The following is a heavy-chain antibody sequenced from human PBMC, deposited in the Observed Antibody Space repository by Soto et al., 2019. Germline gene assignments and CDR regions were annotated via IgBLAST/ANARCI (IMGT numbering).Heavy chain of an antibody. D-gene: IGHD3-22*01. Sequence: ASVKVSCKASGYTFTSYAMHWVRQAPGQRLEWMGWINAGNGNTKYSQKFQGRVTITRDTSASTAYMELSGLRSEDTAVYYCARGNLKPYYYDSSGYYYPEYFQHWGQGTLVTVSS. CDR3: ARGNLKPYYYDSSGYYYPEYFQH. J-gene: IGHJ1*01. CDR2: INAGNGNT. V-gene: IGHV1-3*01. CDR1: GYTFTSYA.